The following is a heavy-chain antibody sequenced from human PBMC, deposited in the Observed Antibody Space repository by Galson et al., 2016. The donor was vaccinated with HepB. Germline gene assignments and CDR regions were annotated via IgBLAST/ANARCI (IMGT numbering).Heavy chain of an antibody. CDR3: ARESHSGSYYVLDY. V-gene: IGHV3-33*01. CDR1: GFTFSSYG. CDR2: IWYDGGNK. D-gene: IGHD1-26*01. J-gene: IGHJ4*02. Sequence: SLRLSCAASGFTFSSYGMHWVRQAPGKGLEWVAIIWYDGGNKYYADSVKGRFTISRDNSKNTMYLQMNSLRAEDTAVYYCARESHSGSYYVLDYWGQGTLVTVSS.